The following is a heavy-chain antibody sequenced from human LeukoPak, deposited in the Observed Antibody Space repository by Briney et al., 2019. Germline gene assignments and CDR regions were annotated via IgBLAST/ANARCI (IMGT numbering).Heavy chain of an antibody. CDR2: ISAYNGNT. D-gene: IGHD4-17*01. CDR1: GYTFTSYG. J-gene: IGHJ4*02. Sequence: ASVKVSCKASGYTFTSYGISWVRQAPGQGLEWMGWISAYNGNTNYAQKLQGRVTMTTDTSTSTAYMELSSLRSEDTAVYYCARTTTVTTYYDYWGQGTLVIVSS. V-gene: IGHV1-18*01. CDR3: ARTTTVTTYYDY.